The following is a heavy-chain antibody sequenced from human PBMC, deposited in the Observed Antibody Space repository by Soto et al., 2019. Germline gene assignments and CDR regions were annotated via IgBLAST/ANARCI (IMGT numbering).Heavy chain of an antibody. Sequence: EVQLVESGGGLVQPGGSLRLSCAASGFTFSSYSMNWVRQAPGKGLGWVSYISSSSSTIYYADSVKGRFTIARDNDKNSLDLHMNSLRDEDTAVYYCARVWELYTHFLVDYWGQGTLVTVSS. CDR2: ISSSSSTI. CDR1: GFTFSSYS. J-gene: IGHJ4*02. D-gene: IGHD3-10*01. CDR3: ARVWELYTHFLVDY. V-gene: IGHV3-48*02.